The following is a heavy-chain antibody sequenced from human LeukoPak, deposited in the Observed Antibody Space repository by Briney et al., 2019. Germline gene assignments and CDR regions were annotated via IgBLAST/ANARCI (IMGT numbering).Heavy chain of an antibody. Sequence: PSETLSLTCTVSSDSISNSAYHWGWIRQPPGRGLEWIGTIYYSRGTYYNPSLKSRVTISVDTSKNHFSLKLSSVTAADTAVYYSARLLVGVITSHSGDCWGQGTLVTVSS. CDR3: ARLLVGVITSHSGDC. D-gene: IGHD3-22*01. CDR2: IYYSRGT. V-gene: IGHV4-39*02. J-gene: IGHJ4*02. CDR1: SDSISNSAYH.